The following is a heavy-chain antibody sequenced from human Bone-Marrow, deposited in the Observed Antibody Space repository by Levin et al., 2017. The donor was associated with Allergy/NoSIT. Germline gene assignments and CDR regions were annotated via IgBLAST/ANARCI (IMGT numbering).Heavy chain of an antibody. J-gene: IGHJ4*02. CDR3: TREDGSTIDY. CDR2: IYHSGNT. D-gene: IGHD1/OR15-1a*01. CDR1: GCSISSGGNY. V-gene: IGHV4-31*03. Sequence: SCTVSGCSISSGGNYWSWIRQQPGKGLEWIGYIYHSGNTYYNPSLKSRVMISVDTSKNQFSLKVSSVTAADTAVYYCTREDGSTIDYWGQGILVTVSS.